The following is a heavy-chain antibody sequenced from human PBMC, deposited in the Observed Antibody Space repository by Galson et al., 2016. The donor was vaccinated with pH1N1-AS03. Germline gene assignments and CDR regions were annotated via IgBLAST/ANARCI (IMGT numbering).Heavy chain of an antibody. CDR2: ISNSGST. CDR1: GGSINSDYYY. CDR3: ARHDLTAYGYVNWLDP. J-gene: IGHJ5*02. V-gene: IGHV4-39*01. D-gene: IGHD5-18*01. Sequence: SETLSLTCTVSGGSINSDYYYWGWIRQPPGKGLEWIGSISNSGSTYYNPSLKSRVTISVDTSKSQFSLNLSSETAADTAVYYCARHDLTAYGYVNWLDPWAREPWSPSPQ.